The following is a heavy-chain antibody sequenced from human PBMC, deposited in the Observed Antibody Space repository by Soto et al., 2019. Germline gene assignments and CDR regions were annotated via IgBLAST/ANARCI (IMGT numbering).Heavy chain of an antibody. Sequence: QVQLVQSGAEVKKPGSSVKVSCKASGGTFSSYTISWVRQAPGQGLEWMGMIIPILGIANYAQKFQGRVKITADKSTSTAYMELSSLRSEDTAVYYCARMTTLAFDIWGQGTIVTVSS. CDR2: IIPILGIA. J-gene: IGHJ3*02. D-gene: IGHD4-4*01. CDR3: ARMTTLAFDI. CDR1: GGTFSSYT. V-gene: IGHV1-69*02.